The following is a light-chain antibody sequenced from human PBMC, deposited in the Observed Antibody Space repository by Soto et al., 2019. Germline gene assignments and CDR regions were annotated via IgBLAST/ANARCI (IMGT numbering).Light chain of an antibody. J-gene: IGLJ1*01. CDR1: SSDVGGYNY. CDR3: TSYRSGGTFV. CDR2: VVS. Sequence: QSVRTQPASVSGSPGQSIAISCTGTSSDVGGYNYVSWHQQHPGKAPKVLISVVSNRPSGVSNRFSGSKSGNTASLTISGLQAEEEADYYCTSYRSGGTFVFGRGTKVTVL. V-gene: IGLV2-14*01.